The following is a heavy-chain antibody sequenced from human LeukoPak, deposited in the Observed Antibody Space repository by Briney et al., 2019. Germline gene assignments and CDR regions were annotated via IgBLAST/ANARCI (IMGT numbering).Heavy chain of an antibody. J-gene: IGHJ6*02. Sequence: ASVKVSCKASGYTFTSYDINWVRQAPGQGLEWMGRITPIVDIATYIQKFQGRDTITANKFTSTAYMELSSLTSEDTAVYYCASGLGFCSGSDCTNLVKDYYYGMNVWGQGTTVTVSS. CDR3: ASGLGFCSGSDCTNLVKDYYYGMNV. CDR2: ITPIVDIA. CDR1: GYTFTSYD. D-gene: IGHD2-15*01. V-gene: IGHV1-69*04.